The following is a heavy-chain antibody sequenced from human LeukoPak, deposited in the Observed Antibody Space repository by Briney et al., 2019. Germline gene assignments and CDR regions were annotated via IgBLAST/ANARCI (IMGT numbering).Heavy chain of an antibody. J-gene: IGHJ5*02. Sequence: SSETLSLTCTVSGGSISSYYWSWIRQPPGKGLEWIGYIYYSGSTNYNPSLKSRVTISVDTSKNQFSLKLSSVTAADTAVYYCARGLRFDPWGQGTLVTVSS. CDR2: IYYSGST. D-gene: IGHD3-16*01. CDR1: GGSISSYY. V-gene: IGHV4-59*01. CDR3: ARGLRFDP.